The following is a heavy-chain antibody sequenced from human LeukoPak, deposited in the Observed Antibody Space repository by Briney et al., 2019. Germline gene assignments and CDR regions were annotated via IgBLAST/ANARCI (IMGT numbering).Heavy chain of an antibody. CDR2: ISGSGGST. CDR3: AKDADYYDSSGYYHYFDY. CDR1: GFTFSNYA. J-gene: IGHJ4*02. V-gene: IGHV3-23*01. Sequence: GGSLRLSCEASGFTFSNYAMSWVRQAPGKGLEWVSAISGSGGSTYYADSVKGRFTISRDNSKNTLYLQMNSLRAEDTAVYYCAKDADYYDSSGYYHYFDYWGQGTLVTVSS. D-gene: IGHD3-22*01.